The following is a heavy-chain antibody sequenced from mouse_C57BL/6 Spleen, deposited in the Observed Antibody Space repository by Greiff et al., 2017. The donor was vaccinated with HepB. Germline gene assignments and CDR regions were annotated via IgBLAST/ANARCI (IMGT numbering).Heavy chain of an antibody. D-gene: IGHD1-1*01. CDR1: GYTFTSYW. J-gene: IGHJ1*03. V-gene: IGHV1-52*01. Sequence: VQLQQPGAELVRPGSSVKLSCKASGYTFTSYWMHWVKQRPIQGLEWIGNIDPSDSETHYNQKFKDKATLTVDKSSSTAYMQLSSLTSEDSAVYYCARRVDYGSRDWYFDVWGTGTTVTVSS. CDR2: IDPSDSET. CDR3: ARRVDYGSRDWYFDV.